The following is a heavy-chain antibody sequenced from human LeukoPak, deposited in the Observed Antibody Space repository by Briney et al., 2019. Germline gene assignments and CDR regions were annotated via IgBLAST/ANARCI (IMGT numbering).Heavy chain of an antibody. D-gene: IGHD3-10*01. CDR2: INHSGST. CDR1: GGSISSFY. J-gene: IGHJ4*02. CDR3: ASRRISMVRGVIEY. V-gene: IGHV4-34*01. Sequence: SETLSLTCTVSGGSISSFYWSWIRLPPGKGLEWIGEINHSGSTNYNPSLKSRVTISVDTSKNQFSLKLSSVTAADTAVYYCASRRISMVRGVIEYWGQGTLVTVSS.